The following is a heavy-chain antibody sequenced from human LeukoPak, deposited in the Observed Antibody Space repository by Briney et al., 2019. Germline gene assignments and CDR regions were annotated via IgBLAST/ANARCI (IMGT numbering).Heavy chain of an antibody. D-gene: IGHD3-9*01. CDR2: IYYSGST. CDR1: GGSISSGGYY. CDR3: ARDGRDYDILTGYNYYYYGMDV. V-gene: IGHV4-31*03. Sequence: PSETLSLTRTVSGGSISSGGYYWSWIRQHPGKGLEWIGYIYYSGSTYYNPSLKSRITISVDTSKNQFSLKLSSVTAADAAVYYCARDGRDYDILTGYNYYYYGMDVWGQGTTVTVSS. J-gene: IGHJ6*02.